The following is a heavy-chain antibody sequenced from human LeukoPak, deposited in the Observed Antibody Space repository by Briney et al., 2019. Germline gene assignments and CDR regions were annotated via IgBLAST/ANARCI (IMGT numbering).Heavy chain of an antibody. Sequence: GGSLRLSCAASGFTFSSYSMNWVRQAPGKGLEWVSSISSSSSYIYYADSVKGRFTISRDNAKNSLYLQMNSLRAEDTAVYYCARVENIAVAGTDYWGREPWSPSPQ. CDR1: GFTFSSYS. CDR2: ISSSSSYI. D-gene: IGHD6-19*01. J-gene: IGHJ4*02. CDR3: ARVENIAVAGTDY. V-gene: IGHV3-21*01.